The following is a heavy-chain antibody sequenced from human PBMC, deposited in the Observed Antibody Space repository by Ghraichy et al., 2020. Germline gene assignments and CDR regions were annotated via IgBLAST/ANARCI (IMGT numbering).Heavy chain of an antibody. J-gene: IGHJ6*02. CDR2: ISGSGGST. CDR1: GFTFSSYA. Sequence: GGSLRLSCAASGFTFSSYAMSWVRQAPGKGLEWVSTISGSGGSTYYADSVKGRFTIARDNSKNTLYLQMNSLRAEDTAVYYCAKAVVEAAGNPRWGMDVWGQGTTVTVSS. V-gene: IGHV3-23*01. D-gene: IGHD6-13*01. CDR3: AKAVVEAAGNPRWGMDV.